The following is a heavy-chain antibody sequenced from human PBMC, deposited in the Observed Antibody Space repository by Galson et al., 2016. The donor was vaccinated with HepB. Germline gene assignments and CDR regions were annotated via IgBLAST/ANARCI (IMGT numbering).Heavy chain of an antibody. CDR2: VYFSGST. Sequence: TLSLTCSVSGASINNYFRAWIRQPPGKGLEWIGYVYFSGSTNYNPSVTGRITVSSDASRNQFSLKLRSVTAADTAIYYCARIPSGYEGEWFDHWGQGILVTVSS. D-gene: IGHD5-12*01. J-gene: IGHJ5*02. CDR3: ARIPSGYEGEWFDH. V-gene: IGHV4-59*01. CDR1: GASINNYF.